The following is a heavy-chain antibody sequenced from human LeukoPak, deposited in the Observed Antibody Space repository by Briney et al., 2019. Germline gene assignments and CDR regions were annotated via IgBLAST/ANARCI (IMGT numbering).Heavy chain of an antibody. D-gene: IGHD1-1*01. Sequence: SETLSLTCTVSGGSISSYYWSWIRQPPGKGLEWIGYIYTSGSTNYNPSLKSRVTISVDTSKNQFSLKLSSVTAADTAVYYCARGGRISYYFDSWGQGTLVTVSS. V-gene: IGHV4-59*01. CDR1: GGSISSYY. CDR2: IYTSGST. CDR3: ARGGRISYYFDS. J-gene: IGHJ4*02.